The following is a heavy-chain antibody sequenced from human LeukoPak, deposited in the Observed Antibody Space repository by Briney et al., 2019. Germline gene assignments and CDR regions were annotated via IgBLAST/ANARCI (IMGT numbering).Heavy chain of an antibody. CDR2: IYTSGST. D-gene: IGHD1-14*01. CDR1: GGSFSGYY. CDR3: ARQPPQYYGMDV. J-gene: IGHJ6*02. Sequence: ETLSLTCAVYGGSFSGYYWSWIRQPAGKGLEWIGRIYTSGSTNYNPSVKSRVTMSVDTSNNQFSLKLTSVTAADTAVYYCARQPPQYYGMDVWGQGTTVAVSS. V-gene: IGHV4-59*10.